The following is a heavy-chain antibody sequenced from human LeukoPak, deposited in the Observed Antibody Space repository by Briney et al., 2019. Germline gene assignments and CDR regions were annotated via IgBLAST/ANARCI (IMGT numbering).Heavy chain of an antibody. Sequence: ASVKVSCKASGYTFTTHGISWVRQAPGQGLEWMGWISANNGNTNFAQKLQGRVTMTTDTSTSTAYMELRSLRSDDTAVYYCARNLGRWDAFVIWGQGTMVTVSS. CDR3: ARNLGRWDAFVI. D-gene: IGHD3-16*01. J-gene: IGHJ3*02. V-gene: IGHV1-18*01. CDR1: GYTFTTHG. CDR2: ISANNGNT.